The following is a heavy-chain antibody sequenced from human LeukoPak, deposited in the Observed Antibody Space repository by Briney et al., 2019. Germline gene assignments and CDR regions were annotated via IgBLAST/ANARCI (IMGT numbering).Heavy chain of an antibody. Sequence: GVCLRLSCAASGFTLSDYYMSWIRQAPGKGLEWISYIPPSSSDIDYADSVKGRFAIARDNAKHSLYLQMNSLRAEDTAVYSCAKFSPMTASHDFDLWGQGTQVTVS. CDR3: AKFSPMTASHDFDL. CDR2: IPPSSSDI. D-gene: IGHD2-21*02. V-gene: IGHV3-11*03. J-gene: IGHJ4*02. CDR1: GFTLSDYY.